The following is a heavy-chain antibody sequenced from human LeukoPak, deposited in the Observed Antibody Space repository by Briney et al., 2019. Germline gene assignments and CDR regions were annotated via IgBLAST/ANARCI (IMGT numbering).Heavy chain of an antibody. CDR2: IFYSGST. Sequence: SETLSLTCTVSGGSISSSNYYWGWIRQPPGKGLEWIGNIFYSGSTHYNPSLKSRVTISVDTSKNQFSLKLNSVTAADTAVYHCAGFVVGTATIGYWGQGTLVTVSS. V-gene: IGHV4-39*01. D-gene: IGHD2-21*02. CDR1: GGSISSSNYY. J-gene: IGHJ4*02. CDR3: AGFVVGTATIGY.